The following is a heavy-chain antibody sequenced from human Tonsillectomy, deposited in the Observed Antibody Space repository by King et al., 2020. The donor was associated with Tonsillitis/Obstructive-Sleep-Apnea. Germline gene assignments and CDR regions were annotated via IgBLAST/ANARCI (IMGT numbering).Heavy chain of an antibody. CDR1: GFTFSSYA. CDR2: ISYDGRNK. Sequence: VQLVESGGGVVQPGRSLRLSCAASGFTFSSYAMHWVRQAPGKGLEWVAVISYDGRNKYYADSVKGRFTISRDNSKNTLYLQMNSLRAEDTAVYYCARDQVPAAIGGGFDPWGQGTLVTVSS. D-gene: IGHD2-2*02. CDR3: ARDQVPAAIGGGFDP. J-gene: IGHJ5*02. V-gene: IGHV3-30*04.